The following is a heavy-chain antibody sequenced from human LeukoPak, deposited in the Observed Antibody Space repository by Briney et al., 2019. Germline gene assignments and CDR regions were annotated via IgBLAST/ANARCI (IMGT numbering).Heavy chain of an antibody. CDR2: IYYSGST. D-gene: IGHD6-13*01. J-gene: IGHJ6*02. V-gene: IGHV4-31*03. CDR1: GGSISSGGYY. Sequence: PSETLSLTCTVSGGSISSGGYYWSWIHQHPGKGLEWIGYIYYSGSTYYNPSLKSRVTISVDTSKNQFSLKLSSVTAADTAVYYCARERIAAAGYYYYYGMDVWGQGTTVTASS. CDR3: ARERIAAAGYYYYYGMDV.